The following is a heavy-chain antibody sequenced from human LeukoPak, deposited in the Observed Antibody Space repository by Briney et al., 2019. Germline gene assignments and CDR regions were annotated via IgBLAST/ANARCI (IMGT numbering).Heavy chain of an antibody. D-gene: IGHD2-2*01. CDR1: GFTFSSYA. CDR2: ISGSGGST. Sequence: PGGSLRLSCAASGFTFSSYAMSWVRQAPEKGLEWVSAISGSGGSTYYADSVKGRFTISRDNSKNTLYLQMNSLRAEDTAVYYCAKEFVVVPAAKGYYNWFDPWGQGTLVTVSS. V-gene: IGHV3-23*01. CDR3: AKEFVVVPAAKGYYNWFDP. J-gene: IGHJ5*02.